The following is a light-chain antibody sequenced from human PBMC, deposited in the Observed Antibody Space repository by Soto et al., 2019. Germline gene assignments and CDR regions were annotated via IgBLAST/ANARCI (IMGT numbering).Light chain of an antibody. J-gene: IGLJ2*01. CDR2: EVS. CDR3: SSYAGSNNLGV. Sequence: QPVLTQPPSASGSPGQSVTISCSGTSSDVGGYNYVSWYQQHPGKAPKLMIYEVSKRPSGVPDRFSGSKSGNTASLTVSGLQALAEADYYCSSYAGSNNLGVFGGGTKLTVL. CDR1: SSDVGGYNY. V-gene: IGLV2-8*01.